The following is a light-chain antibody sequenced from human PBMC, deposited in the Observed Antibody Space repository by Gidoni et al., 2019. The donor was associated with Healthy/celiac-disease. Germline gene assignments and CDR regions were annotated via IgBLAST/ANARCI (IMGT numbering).Light chain of an antibody. V-gene: IGKV1-33*01. CDR3: QQYDNLTT. Sequence: IQMTQSPSSLSASVRDRVTITCQASQDISNYLNWYQQKPGKAPKLLIYDASNLETGVPSRFSGSGSGTDFTFTSSSLQPEDIATYYCQQYDNLTTFGQGTKLEIK. CDR2: DAS. CDR1: QDISNY. J-gene: IGKJ2*01.